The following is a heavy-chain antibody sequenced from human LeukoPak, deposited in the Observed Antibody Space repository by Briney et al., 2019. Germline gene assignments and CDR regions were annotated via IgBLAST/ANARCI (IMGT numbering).Heavy chain of an antibody. V-gene: IGHV1-69*04. Sequence: ASVKVSCKASGGTFSSYAISWVRQAPGQGLEWMGRIIPILGIANYVQKFQGRVTITADKSTSTAYMELSSLRSEDTAVYYCARDDDILTGDYWGQGTLVTVSS. CDR1: GGTFSSYA. J-gene: IGHJ4*02. D-gene: IGHD3-9*01. CDR2: IIPILGIA. CDR3: ARDDDILTGDY.